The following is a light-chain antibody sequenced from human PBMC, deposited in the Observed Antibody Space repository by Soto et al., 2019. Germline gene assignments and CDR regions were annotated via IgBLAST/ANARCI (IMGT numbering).Light chain of an antibody. CDR1: QSVRSN. Sequence: EVLVTQSPGALSVSPGERATLSCRASQSVRSNLAWYQQKPGQAPRLLIYGASTRATGIPARFSGSGSGTEFTLTISSLQSEDFGVYYCQHYDNWPPLTFGGGTKVDIK. CDR2: GAS. V-gene: IGKV3D-15*01. J-gene: IGKJ4*01. CDR3: QHYDNWPPLT.